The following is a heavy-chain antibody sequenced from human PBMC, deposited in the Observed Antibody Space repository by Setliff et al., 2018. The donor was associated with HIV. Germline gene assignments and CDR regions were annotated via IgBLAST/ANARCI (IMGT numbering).Heavy chain of an antibody. CDR1: GYTFTSYD. CDR3: ARSEGQWLRPEGALCDY. CDR2: MSTYNGNT. D-gene: IGHD5-12*01. Sequence: GASVKVSCKASGYTFTSYDISWVRQAPGQGLEWMGWMSTYNGNTNYAQKVQGRVTMTPDTSTSTAYMELRSLRSDDTAVYYCARSEGQWLRPEGALCDYWGQGTLVTVSS. V-gene: IGHV1-18*01. J-gene: IGHJ4*02.